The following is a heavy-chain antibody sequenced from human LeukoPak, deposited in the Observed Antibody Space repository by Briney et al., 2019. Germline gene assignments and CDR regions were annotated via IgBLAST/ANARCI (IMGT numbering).Heavy chain of an antibody. V-gene: IGHV3-15*01. Sequence: GGSLRLSCAASGFTFSNAWMSWVRQAPGKGLEWVGRIKSKTDGGTTDYAAPVKGRFTISRDDSKNTLYLQMNSLKNEDTAVYYCTTDYDVLRYFDHWGQGTLVTVSS. J-gene: IGHJ4*02. CDR2: IKSKTDGGTT. D-gene: IGHD3-9*01. CDR1: GFTFSNAW. CDR3: TTDYDVLRYFDH.